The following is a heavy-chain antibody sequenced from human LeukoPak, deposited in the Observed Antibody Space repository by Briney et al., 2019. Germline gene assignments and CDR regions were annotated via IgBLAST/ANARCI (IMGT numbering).Heavy chain of an antibody. V-gene: IGHV4-59*01. CDR3: ARHCIQNSDGFNYYYYMDV. D-gene: IGHD5-18*01. Sequence: NSSETLSLTCTVSGGSISSYYWSWIRQPPGKGLEWIGYIYSSGSTNYNPSLKSRLTISVDASKNQFSLQLTSVTAADTAVYYCARHCIQNSDGFNYYYYMDVWGKGTTVTVSS. CDR1: GGSISSYY. J-gene: IGHJ6*03. CDR2: IYSSGST.